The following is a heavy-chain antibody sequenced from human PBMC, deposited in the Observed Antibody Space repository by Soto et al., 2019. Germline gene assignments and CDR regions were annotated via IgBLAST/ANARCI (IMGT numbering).Heavy chain of an antibody. J-gene: IGHJ6*02. CDR3: ARGSSGSNSVDV. CDR2: IYYSGST. V-gene: IGHV4-31*03. D-gene: IGHD3-10*01. CDR1: GGSISSGRYY. Sequence: SETLSLTCTVSGGSISSGRYYWSWIRQHPGKGLEWIGYIYYSGSTYYNPSLKSRVTISVDTSKNQFSLKLSSVTAADTAVYYCARGSSGSNSVDVWGQGTTVTVSS.